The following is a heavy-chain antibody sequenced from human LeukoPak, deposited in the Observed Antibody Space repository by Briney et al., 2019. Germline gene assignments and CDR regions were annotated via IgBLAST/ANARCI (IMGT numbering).Heavy chain of an antibody. V-gene: IGHV3-33*08. Sequence: PGGSLRLSCAGSGFTFSTYAMHWVRQAPGKGLEWVAVIWYDGSNKYYADSVKGRFTISRDNSKNTLYLQMNSLRAEDTAVYYCAREMDTAMANGAFDIWGQGTMVTVSS. CDR1: GFTFSTYA. D-gene: IGHD5-18*01. CDR3: AREMDTAMANGAFDI. CDR2: IWYDGSNK. J-gene: IGHJ3*02.